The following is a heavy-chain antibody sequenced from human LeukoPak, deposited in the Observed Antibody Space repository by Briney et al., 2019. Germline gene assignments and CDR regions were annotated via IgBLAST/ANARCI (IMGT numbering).Heavy chain of an antibody. Sequence: SETLSLTCTVSGGSFSSYYWSWIRQPPGKGLEWIGYIYYSGSTNYNPSLKSRVTISVDTSKNQFSLKLSSVTAADTAVYYCARDHSLTHDASYYFDYWGQGTLVTVPS. CDR3: ARDHSLTHDASYYFDY. CDR1: GGSFSSYY. D-gene: IGHD4/OR15-4a*01. J-gene: IGHJ4*02. CDR2: IYYSGST. V-gene: IGHV4-59*01.